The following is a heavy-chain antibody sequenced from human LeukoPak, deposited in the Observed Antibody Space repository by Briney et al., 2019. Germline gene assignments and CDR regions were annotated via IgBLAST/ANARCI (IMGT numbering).Heavy chain of an antibody. V-gene: IGHV3-23*01. D-gene: IGHD6-19*01. Sequence: GGSLRLSCAASGFPVNNNYMSWVRQAPGKGLEWVSAISGSGGSTYYADSVKGRFTISRDNAMNSLYLEMNSLRAEDTAVYYCTRGSSWSQYYYYYYMDVWGEGTTVTVSS. J-gene: IGHJ6*03. CDR2: ISGSGGST. CDR3: TRGSSWSQYYYYYYMDV. CDR1: GFPVNNNY.